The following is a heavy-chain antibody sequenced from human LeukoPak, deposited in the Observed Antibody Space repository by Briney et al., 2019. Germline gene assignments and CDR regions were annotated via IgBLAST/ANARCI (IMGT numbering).Heavy chain of an antibody. CDR1: GGSFSGYY. J-gene: IGHJ6*02. CDR2: INHSGST. V-gene: IGHV4-34*01. Sequence: PSETLSLTCAVYGGSFSGYYWSWIRQPPGRGLEWIGEINHSGSTNYNPSLKSRVTISVDTSKNQFSLKLSSVTAADTAVYYCARGQYYYGSGSFYYYYGMDVWGQGTTVTVSS. CDR3: ARGQYYYGSGSFYYYYGMDV. D-gene: IGHD3-10*01.